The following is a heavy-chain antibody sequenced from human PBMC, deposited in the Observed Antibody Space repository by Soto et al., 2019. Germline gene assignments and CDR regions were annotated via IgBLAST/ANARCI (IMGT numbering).Heavy chain of an antibody. J-gene: IGHJ4*02. CDR3: ARGQRWLQSKITPFDY. Sequence: GGSLRLSCAASGFTFSSYAMHWVRQAPGKGLEWVAVISYDGSNKYYADSVKGRFTISRDNSKNTLYLQMNSLRAEDTAVYYCARGQRWLQSKITPFDYWGQGTLVTVSS. CDR2: ISYDGSNK. V-gene: IGHV3-30-3*01. D-gene: IGHD5-12*01. CDR1: GFTFSSYA.